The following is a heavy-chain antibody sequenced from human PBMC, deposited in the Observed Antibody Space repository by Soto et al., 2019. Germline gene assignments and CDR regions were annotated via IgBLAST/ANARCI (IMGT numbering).Heavy chain of an antibody. J-gene: IGHJ6*02. CDR2: IYYSGST. V-gene: IGHV4-59*01. CDR3: ARDLKGQARRRVAAPLHSGMDV. D-gene: IGHD2-15*01. CDR1: GGSISSYY. Sequence: QVQLQESGPGLVKPSETLSLTCTVSGGSISSYYWSWIRQPPGKGLEWIGYIYYSGSTNYNPSLQSRVTLSVDTSKNQFSLKLSSVTAADTAVYYCARDLKGQARRRVAAPLHSGMDVWGQGTTVTVSS.